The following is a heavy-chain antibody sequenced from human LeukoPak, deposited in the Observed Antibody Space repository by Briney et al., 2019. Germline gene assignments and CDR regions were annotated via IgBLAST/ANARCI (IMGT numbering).Heavy chain of an antibody. V-gene: IGHV3-23*01. CDR3: AKDRVTMEGAFDI. CDR2: ISGSGGST. Sequence: PGGTLRLSCAASGFTFSSYGMSWVRQAPGKGLEWVSAISGSGGSTYYADSVKGRFTISRDSSKNTLYLQMNSLRAEDTAVYYCAKDRVTMEGAFDIWGQGTMVTVSS. D-gene: IGHD3-10*01. J-gene: IGHJ3*02. CDR1: GFTFSSYG.